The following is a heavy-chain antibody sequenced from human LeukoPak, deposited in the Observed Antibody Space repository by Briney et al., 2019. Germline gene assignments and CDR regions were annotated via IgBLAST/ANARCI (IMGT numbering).Heavy chain of an antibody. CDR1: GFTLSTVW. J-gene: IGHJ4*02. CDR3: TSTLGY. V-gene: IGHV3-15*01. CDR2: IREKTDGGTA. Sequence: GGSLRLSCAAPGFTLSTVWLTWVRQASGPGLEWVGQIREKTDGGTAEYAAPEEGRFTISRDDSKNTLYLQMNSVATEDTAVYYYTSTLGYWGQGTLVTVSS. D-gene: IGHD3-16*01.